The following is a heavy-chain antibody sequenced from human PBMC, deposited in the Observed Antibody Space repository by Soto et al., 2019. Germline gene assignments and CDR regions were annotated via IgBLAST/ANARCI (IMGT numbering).Heavy chain of an antibody. Sequence: EVQLLEPGGGLVQPGGSLRLSCAASGFTFSSYAMSWVRQAPGKGLEWVSAISGSGGSTYYADSVKGRFTISRDNSKNTLYLQMNSLRAEDTAVYYCAKDRGCSGGSCYSGWAYDAFDIWGQGTMVTVSS. CDR3: AKDRGCSGGSCYSGWAYDAFDI. V-gene: IGHV3-23*01. CDR1: GFTFSSYA. J-gene: IGHJ3*02. D-gene: IGHD2-15*01. CDR2: ISGSGGST.